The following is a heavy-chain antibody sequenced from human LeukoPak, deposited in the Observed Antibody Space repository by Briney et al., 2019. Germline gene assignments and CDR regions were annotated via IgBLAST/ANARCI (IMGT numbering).Heavy chain of an antibody. D-gene: IGHD3-9*01. CDR1: GYTFTGYY. J-gene: IGHJ4*02. CDR2: INPNSGGT. CDR3: ARIRWRDFDWLLVRNDY. Sequence: ATVKVSCKASGYTFTGYYMHWVRQAPGQGLEWMGWINPNSGGTNYAQKFQGRVTMTRDTSISTAYMELSRLRSDDTAVYYCARIRWRDFDWLLVRNDYWGQGTLVTVSS. V-gene: IGHV1-2*02.